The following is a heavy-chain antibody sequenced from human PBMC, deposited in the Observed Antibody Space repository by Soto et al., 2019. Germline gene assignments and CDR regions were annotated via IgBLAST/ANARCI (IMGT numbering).Heavy chain of an antibody. D-gene: IGHD3-22*01. Sequence: ASVKVSCKASGGTFSSYAISWVRQAPGQGLEWMGGIIPIFGTANYAQKFQGRVTITADESTSTANMELSSLRSEDTAVYYCARRHMIVANWFDPWGQGTLVTVSS. CDR2: IIPIFGTA. V-gene: IGHV1-69*13. CDR1: GGTFSSYA. CDR3: ARRHMIVANWFDP. J-gene: IGHJ5*02.